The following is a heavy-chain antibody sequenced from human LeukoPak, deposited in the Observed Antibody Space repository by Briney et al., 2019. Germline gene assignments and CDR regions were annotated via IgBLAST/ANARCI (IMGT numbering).Heavy chain of an antibody. V-gene: IGHV3-23*01. Sequence: GGSLRLTCAASGFTFNLDDMSWVRQVPGKGLEWVSGISGYGANTYYADSVKGRFTISRDNSKNTVFLQMNSLTVEDTAVYHCAKDRGPYHGIGNNWFHPWGQGTLVIVSS. D-gene: IGHD1-26*01. CDR1: GFTFNLDD. CDR3: AKDRGPYHGIGNNWFHP. CDR2: ISGYGANT. J-gene: IGHJ5*02.